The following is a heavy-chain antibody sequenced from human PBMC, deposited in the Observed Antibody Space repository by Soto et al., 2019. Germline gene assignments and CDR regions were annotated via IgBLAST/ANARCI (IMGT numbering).Heavy chain of an antibody. V-gene: IGHV3-30*18. D-gene: IGHD3-10*01. CDR1: GFSFSSYA. J-gene: IGHJ6*02. CDR3: AKDRGSGTLRYYGMDV. Sequence: QEQLVESGGGVVQPGMSLRLSCAASGFSFSSYAVHWVRQAPGKGLEWVAVMSYDETKINYEDPVKGRFTISRDNSKNTLFLQMNGLRPEDTAVYFCAKDRGSGTLRYYGMDVWGRGTPVTVSS. CDR2: MSYDETKI.